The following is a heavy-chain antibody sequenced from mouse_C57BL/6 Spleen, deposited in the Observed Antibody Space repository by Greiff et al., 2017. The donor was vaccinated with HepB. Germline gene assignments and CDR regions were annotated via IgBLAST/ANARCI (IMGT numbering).Heavy chain of an antibody. CDR3: AMFDYDDYDECYAMDY. CDR1: GYTFTSYW. V-gene: IGHV1-53*01. J-gene: IGHJ4*01. Sequence: VQLQQSGTELVKPGASVKLSCKASGYTFTSYWMHWVKQRPGQGLEWIGNINPSNGGTNYNEKFKSKATLTVDKSSSTAYMQLSSLTSEDSAVYYCAMFDYDDYDECYAMDYWGQGTSVTVSS. D-gene: IGHD2-4*01. CDR2: INPSNGGT.